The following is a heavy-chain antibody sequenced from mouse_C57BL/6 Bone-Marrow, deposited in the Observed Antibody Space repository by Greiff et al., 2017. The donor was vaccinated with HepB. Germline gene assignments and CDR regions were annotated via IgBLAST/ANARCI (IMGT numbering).Heavy chain of an antibody. V-gene: IGHV5-4*01. CDR2: ISDGGSYT. D-gene: IGHD1-1*01. J-gene: IGHJ1*03. CDR3: ARAPPPYYGSSYWYFDV. Sequence: EVQLVESGGGLVKPGGSLKLSCAASGFTFSSYAMSWVRQTPEKRLEWVATISDGGSYTYYPDNVKGRFTISRDNAKNKLYLQISHLKSEDTAMYYCARAPPPYYGSSYWYFDVWGTGTTVTVSS. CDR1: GFTFSSYA.